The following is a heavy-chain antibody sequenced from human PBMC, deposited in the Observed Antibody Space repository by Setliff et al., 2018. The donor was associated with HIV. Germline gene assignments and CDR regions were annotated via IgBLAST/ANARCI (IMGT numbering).Heavy chain of an antibody. D-gene: IGHD3-10*01. V-gene: IGHV4-34*01. CDR3: ARAGIKEDAFDI. Sequence: PSETLSLTCAVYGGSFSGYYWSWIRQPPGKGLEWIGEINHGGSTNYNPSLKSRVTISVDTSKNQFSLKLTSVTVADTAVFYCARAGIKEDAFDIWGQGTMVTVSS. CDR2: INHGGST. J-gene: IGHJ3*02. CDR1: GGSFSGYY.